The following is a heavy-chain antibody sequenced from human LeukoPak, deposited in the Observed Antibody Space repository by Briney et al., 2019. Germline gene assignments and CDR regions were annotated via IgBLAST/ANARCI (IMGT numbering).Heavy chain of an antibody. D-gene: IGHD5-12*01. CDR2: IHYSGST. J-gene: IGHJ4*02. CDR3: AREDSGYHY. Sequence: PSETLSLTCTVSGGSISPYYWSWIRQPPGKGLEWIGYIHYSGSTNYNPSLKSRVTMSVNTSNNQFSLKLSSVTAADTAVYYCAREDSGYHYWGQGTLVTVSS. V-gene: IGHV4-59*01. CDR1: GGSISPYY.